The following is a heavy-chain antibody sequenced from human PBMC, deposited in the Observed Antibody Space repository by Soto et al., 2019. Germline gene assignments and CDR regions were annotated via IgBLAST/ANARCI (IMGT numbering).Heavy chain of an antibody. J-gene: IGHJ4*02. CDR1: GFIFGNYA. V-gene: IGHV3-23*01. CDR2: ISGSGYST. D-gene: IGHD3-22*01. Sequence: GGSLRLSCAASGFIFGNYAMSWVRQVPGKWLEWVSGISGSGYSTYSADSVKGRFTISRDNSKNTLYLQMNSLRAEDTAVYYCARDRGLNYYDSSGYFSIDFDYWGQGTLVTVSS. CDR3: ARDRGLNYYDSSGYFSIDFDY.